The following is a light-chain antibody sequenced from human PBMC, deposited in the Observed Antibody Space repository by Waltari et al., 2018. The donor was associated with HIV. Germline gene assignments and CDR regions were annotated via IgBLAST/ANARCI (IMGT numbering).Light chain of an antibody. CDR1: SSKVGRNI. CDR2: SNN. J-gene: IGLJ3*02. CDR3: AAWDDSLNAWV. Sequence: SVLAQPPSASGTPGQRVTIPCSGSSSKVGRNIVNWYQQVPGTAPKLLIYSNNQRPSGVPDRFSGSNSGTSASLAISGLQSEDEADYYCAAWDDSLNAWVFGGGTKLTVL. V-gene: IGLV1-44*01.